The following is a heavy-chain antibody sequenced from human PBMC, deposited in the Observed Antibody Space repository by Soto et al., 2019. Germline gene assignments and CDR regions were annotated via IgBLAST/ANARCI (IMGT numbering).Heavy chain of an antibody. CDR2: IWHDGNNK. J-gene: IGHJ6*02. Sequence: SCAASGFTFSNYGMHWVRQAPGKGLERVAIIWHDGNNKYYADSVRGRFIISRDNSKNRLYLQMNSLRAEDTAVYYCASDLVGASDSYGLDVWGQGTPVTVSS. V-gene: IGHV3-33*01. D-gene: IGHD1-26*01. CDR1: GFTFSNYG. CDR3: ASDLVGASDSYGLDV.